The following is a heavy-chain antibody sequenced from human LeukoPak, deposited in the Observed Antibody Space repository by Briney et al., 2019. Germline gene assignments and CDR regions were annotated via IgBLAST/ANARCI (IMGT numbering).Heavy chain of an antibody. Sequence: PSETLSLTCTVSGYSISSGYYWGWIRQPPGKGLEWIGSIYHSGSTYYNPSLKSRVTISVDRSKNQFSLKLSSVTAADTAVYYCARITGRSYFDYWGQGTLVTVSS. J-gene: IGHJ4*02. CDR2: IYHSGST. CDR3: ARITGRSYFDY. V-gene: IGHV4-38-2*02. CDR1: GYSISSGYY. D-gene: IGHD1-20*01.